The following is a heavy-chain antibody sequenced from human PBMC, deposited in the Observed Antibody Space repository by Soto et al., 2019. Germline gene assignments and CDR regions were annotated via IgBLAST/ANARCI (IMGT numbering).Heavy chain of an antibody. CDR1: GDSISSNNNY. J-gene: IGHJ5*02. V-gene: IGHV4-30-4*01. D-gene: IGHD5-18*01. Sequence: QVQLQESGPGLVKPSQTLSLTCTVSGDSISSNNNYWSWIRQPPGEGLEWIGFISYSGTTSYSPSLTSRVAIPLDTSKNQFPLSLSSVTAADTAVYYCARGRGYSYGLDPWGQGTLVTVSS. CDR3: ARGRGYSYGLDP. CDR2: ISYSGTT.